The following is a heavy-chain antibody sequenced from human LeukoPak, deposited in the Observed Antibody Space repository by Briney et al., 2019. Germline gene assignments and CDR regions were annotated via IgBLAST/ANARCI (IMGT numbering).Heavy chain of an antibody. CDR3: ARDYVGVFDY. Sequence: PGGSLRLSCAASGFTFSSYWVSWVRQAPGKGLEWVANIKQDGSEKYYVDSVKGRFTISRDNAKNSLYLQMNSLRAEDTAVYYCARDYVGVFDYWGQGTLVTVSS. CDR2: IKQDGSEK. J-gene: IGHJ4*02. CDR1: GFTFSSYW. D-gene: IGHD1-26*01. V-gene: IGHV3-7*03.